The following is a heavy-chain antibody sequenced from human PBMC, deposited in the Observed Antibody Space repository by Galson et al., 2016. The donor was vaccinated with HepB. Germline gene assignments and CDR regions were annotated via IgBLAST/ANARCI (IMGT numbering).Heavy chain of an antibody. D-gene: IGHD5-12*01. V-gene: IGHV3-21*01. J-gene: IGHJ4*02. CDR2: ISSHNSNI. Sequence: SLRLSCAASGFTFNYYGMIWVRQAPGKGLVWVSFISSHNSNIYYADSVNGRFTISRDNAYNSLYLQMNSLRVEDTAVYYCVRGAGGYAPHFDYWGQGTLVTVSS. CDR1: GFTFNYYG. CDR3: VRGAGGYAPHFDY.